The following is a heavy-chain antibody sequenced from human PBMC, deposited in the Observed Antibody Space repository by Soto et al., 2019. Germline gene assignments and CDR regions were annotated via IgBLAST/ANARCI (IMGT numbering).Heavy chain of an antibody. CDR1: GFTFSSYA. Sequence: GGSLRLSCAASGFTFSSYAMSWVRQAPGKGLEWVSAISGSGGSTYYADSVKGRFTISRDNSKNTLYLQMNSLRAEDTAVYYCAKDSGKVRLQATIGYWGQGTLVTVSS. CDR2: ISGSGGST. J-gene: IGHJ4*02. V-gene: IGHV3-23*01. CDR3: AKDSGKVRLQATIGY. D-gene: IGHD5-12*01.